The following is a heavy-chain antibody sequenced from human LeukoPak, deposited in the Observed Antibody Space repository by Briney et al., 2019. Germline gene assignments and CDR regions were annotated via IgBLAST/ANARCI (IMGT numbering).Heavy chain of an antibody. CDR2: INHSGSA. J-gene: IGHJ4*02. Sequence: PSETLSLTCAVSGGSFSGYYWTWIRQPPGKGLEWIGEINHSGSANYNPSLKSRVTISVDTSKNQFSLKLSSVTAADTAVYYCARDYYYDSSGYYWRYFDYWGQGTLVTVSS. D-gene: IGHD3-22*01. V-gene: IGHV4-34*01. CDR1: GGSFSGYY. CDR3: ARDYYYDSSGYYWRYFDY.